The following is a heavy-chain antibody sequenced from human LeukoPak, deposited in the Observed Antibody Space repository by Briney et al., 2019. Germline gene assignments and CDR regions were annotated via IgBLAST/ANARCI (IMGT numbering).Heavy chain of an antibody. CDR2: ISYDGSNK. CDR1: GFTFSSYA. J-gene: IGHJ4*02. Sequence: GGSLRLSCAASGFTFSSYAMHWVRQAPGKGLEWVAVISYDGSNKYYADSVKGRFTISRDNSKNTLYLQMNSLRAEDTAVYYCARTWTGTTSFDYWGQGTLVTVSS. CDR3: ARTWTGTTSFDY. V-gene: IGHV3-30*04. D-gene: IGHD1-1*01.